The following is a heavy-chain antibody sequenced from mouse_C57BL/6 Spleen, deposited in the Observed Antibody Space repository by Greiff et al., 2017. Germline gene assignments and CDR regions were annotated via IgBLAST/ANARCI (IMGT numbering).Heavy chain of an antibody. CDR2: IYPGNSDT. J-gene: IGHJ1*03. D-gene: IGHD1-2*01. CDR3: TRPPHYYGRYFDV. V-gene: IGHV1-5*01. Sequence: VQLQQSGTVLARPGASVKMSCKTSGYTFTSYWMHWVNQRPGQGLEWIGAIYPGNSDTSYNQKFKGKAKLTAVTSASTAYMELSSLTNEDSAVYYCTRPPHYYGRYFDVWGTGTTVTVSS. CDR1: GYTFTSYW.